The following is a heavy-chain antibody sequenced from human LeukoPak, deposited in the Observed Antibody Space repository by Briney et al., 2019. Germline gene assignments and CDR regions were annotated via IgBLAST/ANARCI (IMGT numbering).Heavy chain of an antibody. J-gene: IGHJ4*02. Sequence: SETLSLTCTVSGGSISSYYWSWIRQPAGKGLEWIGRIYTSGSTNYNPSLKSRVTMSVDTSKNQFSLKLSSVTASDTAVYYCARGWSPKKRYCSSTSCPTTPHYFDYWGQGTLVTVSS. CDR2: IYTSGST. CDR1: GGSISSYY. V-gene: IGHV4-4*07. D-gene: IGHD2-2*01. CDR3: ARGWSPKKRYCSSTSCPTTPHYFDY.